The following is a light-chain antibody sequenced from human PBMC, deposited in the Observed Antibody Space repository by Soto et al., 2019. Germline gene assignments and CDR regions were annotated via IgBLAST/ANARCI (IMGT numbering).Light chain of an antibody. V-gene: IGKV1-39*01. CDR2: AAT. CDR3: QQSYNTRT. Sequence: DVQMTQSPSSLSASVGDRFTITCLSSQVINRYLNWYQQKPGKAPKLLIYAATSLQSGVPSRFSGSGSGTDFSLTISSLQPEDIATYYCQQSYNTRTFGQGTKVDIK. CDR1: QVINRY. J-gene: IGKJ1*01.